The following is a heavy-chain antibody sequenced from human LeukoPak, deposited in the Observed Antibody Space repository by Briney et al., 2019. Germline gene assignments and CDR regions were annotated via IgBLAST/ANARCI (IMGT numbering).Heavy chain of an antibody. V-gene: IGHV4-4*07. CDR1: GGSINSYY. D-gene: IGHD4-23*01. J-gene: IGHJ4*02. CDR2: IYSSGST. CDR3: ARGGKATVVTM. Sequence: SETLSLTCTVSGGSINSYYWSWIRQPAGKGLEWIGRIYSSGSTNYDPSLKSRVSMSVDTSKNQFSLKLTSVTAADTALYYCARGGKATVVTMWGQGILVTVSS.